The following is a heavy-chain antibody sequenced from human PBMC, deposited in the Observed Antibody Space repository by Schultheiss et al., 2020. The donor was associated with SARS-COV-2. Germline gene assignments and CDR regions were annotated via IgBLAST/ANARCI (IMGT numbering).Heavy chain of an antibody. CDR1: GGAITSDGYY. Sequence: SETLSLTCTVSGGAITSDGYYWSWSRQLPGKGLEWMAYMYETGSTYYNLSLKSRITISIDTSKNQFSLQLSFVTAADTAVYYCAWGGCSSSRCYGEHDPWGQGTLVTVSS. J-gene: IGHJ5*02. V-gene: IGHV4-31*03. CDR2: MYETGST. D-gene: IGHD2-2*01. CDR3: AWGGCSSSRCYGEHDP.